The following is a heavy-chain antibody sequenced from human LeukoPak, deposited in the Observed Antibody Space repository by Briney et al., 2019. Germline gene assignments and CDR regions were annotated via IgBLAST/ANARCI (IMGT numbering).Heavy chain of an antibody. CDR3: AKDLAISDFWSGYSYFDY. J-gene: IGHJ4*02. V-gene: IGHV3-48*01. CDR2: ISSSSSTI. D-gene: IGHD3-3*01. CDR1: GFTFSSYS. Sequence: GGSLRLSCAASGFTFSSYSMNGVRQAPGKGLEWVSYISSSSSTIYYADSVKGRFTISRDNAKNTLYLQMNSLRAEDTAVYYCAKDLAISDFWSGYSYFDYWGQGTLVTVSS.